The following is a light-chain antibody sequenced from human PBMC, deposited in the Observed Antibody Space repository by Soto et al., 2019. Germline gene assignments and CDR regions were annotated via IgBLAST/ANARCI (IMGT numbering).Light chain of an antibody. V-gene: IGLV4-69*01. CDR3: QTWGTGTYVV. J-gene: IGLJ2*01. CDR2: LNSDGSH. Sequence: QLVLTQSPSASASLGASVKLTCTLSSGHSSYAIAWHQQQPEKGPRYLMKLNSDGSHSKGDGIPDRFSGSSSGAERYLTISSLQSEDEADYYRQTWGTGTYVVFGGGTKLTVL. CDR1: SGHSSYA.